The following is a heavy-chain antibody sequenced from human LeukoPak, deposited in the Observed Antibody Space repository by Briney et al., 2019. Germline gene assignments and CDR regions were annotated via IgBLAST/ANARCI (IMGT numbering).Heavy chain of an antibody. D-gene: IGHD2-2*01. Sequence: SETLSLTCAVSGYSISSEYYWGWIRQPPGKGLGGIGSIYHSGSTYYNPSLKSRLTISVDTSKNQFSLKLSSVTAADAAVYHCARHVEVPAAPGAFDIWGQGTMVTVSS. CDR2: IYHSGST. V-gene: IGHV4-38-2*01. CDR1: GYSISSEYY. J-gene: IGHJ3*02. CDR3: ARHVEVPAAPGAFDI.